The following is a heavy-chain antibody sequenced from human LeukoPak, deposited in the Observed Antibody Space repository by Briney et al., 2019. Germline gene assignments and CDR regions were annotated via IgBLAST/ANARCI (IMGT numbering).Heavy chain of an antibody. J-gene: IGHJ5*02. V-gene: IGHV3-23*01. Sequence: PSETLSLTCAVYGGSFSGYYWSWVRQAPGKGLEWVSAISGSGGSTYYADSVKGRFTISRDNSKNTLYLQMNSLRAEDTAVYYCAKDGYSSGWYNWFDPWGQGTLVTVSS. CDR3: AKDGYSSGWYNWFDP. CDR1: GGSFSGYY. D-gene: IGHD6-19*01. CDR2: ISGSGGST.